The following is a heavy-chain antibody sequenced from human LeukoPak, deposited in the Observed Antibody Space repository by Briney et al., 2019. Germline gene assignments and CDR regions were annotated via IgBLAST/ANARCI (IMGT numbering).Heavy chain of an antibody. CDR1: GGSLSGYY. CDR2: IYYSGST. CDR3: ARGVNERAARRFYYYYYYYMDV. V-gene: IGHV4-59*12. J-gene: IGHJ6*03. Sequence: PSETLSLTCAVSGGSLSGYYWTWIRQPPGKGLEWIGYIYYSGSTNYNPSLKSRVTISVDTSKNQFSLKLSSVTAADTAVYYCARGVNERAARRFYYYYYYYMDVWGKGTTVTVSS. D-gene: IGHD6-6*01.